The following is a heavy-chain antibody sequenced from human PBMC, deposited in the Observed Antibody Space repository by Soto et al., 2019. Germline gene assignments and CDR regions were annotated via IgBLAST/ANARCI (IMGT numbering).Heavy chain of an antibody. V-gene: IGHV3-9*01. CDR1: GFTFDDYA. Sequence: EVQLVESGGGLVQPGRSLRLSCAASGFTFDDYAMHWVRQAPGKGLEWVSGINWNSGSLGYADSVKGRFTISRDNAKNSLVLQMNSLRPEDTALYYCAKESSYSSSWSYLDNWGQGTLVTVSS. CDR3: AKESSYSSSWSYLDN. J-gene: IGHJ4*02. CDR2: INWNSGSL. D-gene: IGHD6-13*01.